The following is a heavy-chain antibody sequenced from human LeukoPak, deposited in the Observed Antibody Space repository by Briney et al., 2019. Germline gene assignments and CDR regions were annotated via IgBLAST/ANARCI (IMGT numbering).Heavy chain of an antibody. V-gene: IGHV3-74*01. Sequence: PGGSLRLSCAASGFTFSSYWMHWVRQGTGMGLVWVSRISNDGRTTNYADSVKDRFTISRDNAKNTLYLQMNSLRREDTAVYYCAKGADYYMDVWGKGTTVTVAS. CDR3: AKGADYYMDV. CDR2: ISNDGRTT. J-gene: IGHJ6*03. CDR1: GFTFSSYW.